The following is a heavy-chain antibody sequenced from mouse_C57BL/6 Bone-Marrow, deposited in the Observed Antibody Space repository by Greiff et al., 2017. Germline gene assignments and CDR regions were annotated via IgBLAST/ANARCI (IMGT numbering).Heavy chain of an antibody. D-gene: IGHD1-1*01. J-gene: IGHJ2*01. CDR3: ARPTTVVATDDY. CDR2: IDPSDSYT. V-gene: IGHV1-50*01. CDR1: GYTFTSYW. Sequence: VQLQQPGAELVKPGASVKLSCKASGYTFTSYWMQWVKQRPGQGLEWIGEIDPSDSYTNYNQKFKGKATLTVDTSSSTAYMQLSSLTSEDSAVYYCARPTTVVATDDYWGQGTTLTVSS.